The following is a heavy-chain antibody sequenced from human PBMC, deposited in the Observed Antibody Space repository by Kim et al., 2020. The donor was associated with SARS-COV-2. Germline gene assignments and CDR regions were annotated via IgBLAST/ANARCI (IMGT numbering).Heavy chain of an antibody. V-gene: IGHV3-9*01. CDR1: GFTFGDYA. CDR2: ISWNSGSI. CDR3: AKDTGPLDIYGMDV. Sequence: GGSLRLSCAASGFTFGDYAMHWVRQAPGKGLEWVSGISWNSGSIGYADSVKGRFTISRDNAKNSLYLQMNSLRAEDTALYYCAKDTGPLDIYGMDVWGQGTTVTVSS. J-gene: IGHJ6*02. D-gene: IGHD2-2*03.